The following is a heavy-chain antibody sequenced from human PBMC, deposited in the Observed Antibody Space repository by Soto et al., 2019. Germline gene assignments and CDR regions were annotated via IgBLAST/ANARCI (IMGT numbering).Heavy chain of an antibody. J-gene: IGHJ6*03. V-gene: IGHV4-59*08. CDR3: ARHSGDYYYMDV. CDR2: IYYSGST. Sequence: PSETLSLTCTVSGGSISSYYWSWIRQPPGKGLEWIGYIYYSGSTNYNPSLKSRVTMSVDTSKNQFSLKLSSVTAADTAVYYCARHSGDYYYMDVWGKGTTVTVSS. D-gene: IGHD6-19*01. CDR1: GGSISSYY.